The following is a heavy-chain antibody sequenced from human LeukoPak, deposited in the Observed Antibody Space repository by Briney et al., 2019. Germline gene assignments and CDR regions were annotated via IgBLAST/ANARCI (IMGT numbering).Heavy chain of an antibody. Sequence: GGSLRLSCGASGFTFSSHEMNWVRRAPGKGLEWVSYISCSGSSIYYADSVKGRFTISRDNAKKSLYLQLNSVRAEDTAAYYCARGGYCGSALCYVFNAFDVWGQGTMVTVSS. CDR2: ISCSGSSI. CDR3: ARGGYCGSALCYVFNAFDV. CDR1: GFTFSSHE. J-gene: IGHJ3*01. V-gene: IGHV3-48*03. D-gene: IGHD2-15*01.